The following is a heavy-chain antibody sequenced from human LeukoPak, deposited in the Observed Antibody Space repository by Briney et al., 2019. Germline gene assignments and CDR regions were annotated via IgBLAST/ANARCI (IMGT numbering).Heavy chain of an antibody. V-gene: IGHV4-34*01. D-gene: IGHD5-18*01. Sequence: NPSETLSLTCAVYGGSFSGFYWSWIRQPPGKGLEWIGEINHSGSTNYNPSLKSRVTISVDTSKNQFSLKLSSVTAADTAVYYCARGVLELGYSYGYVYYGMDVWGQGTTVTVSS. CDR1: GGSFSGFY. CDR2: INHSGST. J-gene: IGHJ6*02. CDR3: ARGVLELGYSYGYVYYGMDV.